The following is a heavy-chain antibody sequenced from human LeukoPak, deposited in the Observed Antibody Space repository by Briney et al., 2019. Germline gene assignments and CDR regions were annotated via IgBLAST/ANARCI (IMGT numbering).Heavy chain of an antibody. CDR2: ISTYDDNI. V-gene: IGHV1-18*04. CDR3: ARETYSNILTGTDY. D-gene: IGHD3-9*01. J-gene: IGHJ4*02. Sequence: ASVKVPCKASGYTFSGYYMHWVRQAPGQGLEWLGWISTYDDNIKYARSLQGRLTLTIDTSTSTAYMELRSLTSDDTAVYYCARETYSNILTGTDYWGPGTLVTVSS. CDR1: GYTFSGYY.